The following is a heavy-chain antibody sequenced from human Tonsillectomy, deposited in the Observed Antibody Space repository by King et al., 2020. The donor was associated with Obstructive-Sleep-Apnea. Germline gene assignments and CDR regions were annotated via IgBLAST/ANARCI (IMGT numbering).Heavy chain of an antibody. CDR2: TRNKANSYTT. Sequence: VQLVESGGGLVQPGGSLRLSCAASGFTFSDHYMDCVRQAPGKGLEWVGRTRNKANSYTTEYAASVKGRFTISRDDSKNSLYLQMNSLKTEDTAVYYCASLGHSSGYNWFDPWGQGTLVTVSS. D-gene: IGHD3-22*01. J-gene: IGHJ5*02. V-gene: IGHV3-72*01. CDR3: ASLGHSSGYNWFDP. CDR1: GFTFSDHY.